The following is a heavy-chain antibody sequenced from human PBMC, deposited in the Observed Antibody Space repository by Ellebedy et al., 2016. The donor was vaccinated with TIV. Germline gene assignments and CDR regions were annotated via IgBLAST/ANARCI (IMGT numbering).Heavy chain of an antibody. CDR1: GFTFSTYG. Sequence: GESLKISXAASGFTFSTYGMHWVRQAPGKGLEWVTVISYDGGRKYYADSVRGRFSISRDNSNNTLYLQMNSLRGDDTAVYYCAIDRRKGGLATADSWGQGTLVTVS. J-gene: IGHJ4*02. CDR2: ISYDGGRK. V-gene: IGHV3-30*03. CDR3: AIDRRKGGLATADS. D-gene: IGHD5-24*01.